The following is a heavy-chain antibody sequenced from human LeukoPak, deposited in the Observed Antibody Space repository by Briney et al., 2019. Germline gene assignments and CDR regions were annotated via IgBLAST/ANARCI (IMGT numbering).Heavy chain of an antibody. CDR2: INPNSGGT. CDR1: GYTFTGYY. D-gene: IGHD5-24*01. J-gene: IGHJ4*02. CDR3: ARDAGYNALFDY. Sequence: ASVKVSCKASGYTFTGYYMHWVRRAPGQGLEWMGWINPNSGGTNYAQKFQGRVTMTRDTSISTAYMELSRPRSDDTAVYYCARDAGYNALFDYWGQGTLVTVSS. V-gene: IGHV1-2*02.